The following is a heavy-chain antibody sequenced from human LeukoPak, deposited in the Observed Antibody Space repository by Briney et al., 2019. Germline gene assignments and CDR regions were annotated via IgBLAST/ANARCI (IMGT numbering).Heavy chain of an antibody. J-gene: IGHJ5*02. CDR3: AGYCSGDWFDP. D-gene: IGHD2-15*01. CDR1: GGSFSGYY. Sequence: SETLSLTCAVYGGSFSGYYWSWIRQPPGKGLEWIGEINHSGSTNFNPSLKSRVTISVDTSKNQFSLKLSSVTAADTAVYYCAGYCSGDWFDPWGQGTLVTVSS. CDR2: INHSGST. V-gene: IGHV4-34*01.